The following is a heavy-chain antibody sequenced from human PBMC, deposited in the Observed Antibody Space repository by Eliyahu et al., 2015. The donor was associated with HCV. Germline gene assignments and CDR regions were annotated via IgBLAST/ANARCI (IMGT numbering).Heavy chain of an antibody. D-gene: IGHD5-18*01. J-gene: IGHJ6*02. CDR3: AKDMGHLWDNFYYYVMDV. Sequence: QVQLVESGGGVVQPGRSLXLXCAASGFTFGRYGMHWVRQAPGKGLEWVALISYDGSNEYYADSVKGRFTISRDNSKNTMSLQMNSLRTEDTAVYYCAKDMGHLWDNFYYYVMDVWGQGTTVTVSS. CDR1: GFTFGRYG. CDR2: ISYDGSNE. V-gene: IGHV3-30*18.